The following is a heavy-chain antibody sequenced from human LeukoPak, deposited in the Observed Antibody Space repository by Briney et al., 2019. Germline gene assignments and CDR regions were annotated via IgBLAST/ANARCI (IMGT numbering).Heavy chain of an antibody. J-gene: IGHJ4*02. Sequence: GGSLRLSCAVSGFTFSISGMTWVRQAPGKGLEWVSTISGSGGATYYADSVKGRFTISRDNSKNTLYLQMNSLRAEDTAVFYCAKGGARLHSYYFDYWGQGTLVTVSS. V-gene: IGHV3-23*01. CDR1: GFTFSISG. CDR2: ISGSGGAT. CDR3: AKGGARLHSYYFDY. D-gene: IGHD1-26*01.